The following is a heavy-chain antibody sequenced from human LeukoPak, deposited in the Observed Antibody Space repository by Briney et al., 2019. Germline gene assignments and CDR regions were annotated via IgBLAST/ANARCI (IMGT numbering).Heavy chain of an antibody. V-gene: IGHV3-30*03. CDR1: GFTFSSYG. D-gene: IGHD2-2*01. CDR3: ARDPRWLTPDCTSTSCYENYFDP. Sequence: GGSLRLSCAASGFTFSSYGMHWVRQAPGKGLEWVAVISYDGSNKYYADSVKGRFTISRDNSKNTLYLQMNSLRAEDTAVYYCARDPRWLTPDCTSTSCYENYFDPWGQGTLVTVSS. J-gene: IGHJ5*02. CDR2: ISYDGSNK.